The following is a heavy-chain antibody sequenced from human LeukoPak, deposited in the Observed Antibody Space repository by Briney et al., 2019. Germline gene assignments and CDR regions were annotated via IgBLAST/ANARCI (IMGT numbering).Heavy chain of an antibody. CDR1: GYTFTGYY. J-gene: IGHJ5*02. D-gene: IGHD3-22*01. CDR2: ISAYNGNT. Sequence: ASVKVSCKASGYTFTGYYMHWVRQAPGQGLEWMGWISAYNGNTNYAQKLQGRVTMTTDTSTSTAYMELRSLRSDDTAVYYCARDPTPAYYYDSSGLNWFDPWGQGTLVTVSS. CDR3: ARDPTPAYYYDSSGLNWFDP. V-gene: IGHV1-18*04.